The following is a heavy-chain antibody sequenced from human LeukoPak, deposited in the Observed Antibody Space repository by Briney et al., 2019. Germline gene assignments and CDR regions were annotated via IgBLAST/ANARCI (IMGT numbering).Heavy chain of an antibody. J-gene: IGHJ5*02. CDR3: ARQQQLVRFSAWFDP. CDR1: GGSISSGSYY. D-gene: IGHD6-13*01. V-gene: IGHV4-61*02. Sequence: SETLSLTCTVSGGSISSGSYYWSWIRQPAGKGLEWIGRIYTSGSTNYNPSLKSRVTISVDTSKNQFSLKLSSVTAADTAVYYCARQQQLVRFSAWFDPWGQGTLVTVSS. CDR2: IYTSGST.